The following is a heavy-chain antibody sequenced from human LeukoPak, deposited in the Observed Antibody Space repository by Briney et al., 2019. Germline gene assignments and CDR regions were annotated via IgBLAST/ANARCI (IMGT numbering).Heavy chain of an antibody. Sequence: GGSLRLSCAASGFTLSSYAMSWVRQPPGKGLEWVSAISGSDGSTYYADSVKGRFTISRDSSKKKVYLQMNSLRAEDTAKYYCAKDVAATITSGGYYFDLWGQGTLVSVSS. V-gene: IGHV3-23*01. CDR3: AKDVAATITSGGYYFDL. CDR2: ISGSDGST. CDR1: GFTLSSYA. D-gene: IGHD1-26*01. J-gene: IGHJ4*02.